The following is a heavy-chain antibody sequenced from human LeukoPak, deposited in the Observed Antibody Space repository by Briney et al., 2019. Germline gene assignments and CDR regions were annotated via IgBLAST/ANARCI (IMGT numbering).Heavy chain of an antibody. J-gene: IGHJ6*03. CDR2: ISSS. Sequence: GGSLRLSCAASGFTFSTYNMNWVRQAPGKGLEWVSSISSSADSVKGRFTISRDNAKNSLHLQMNSLRAEDTAVYFCARRSAYYYYMDVWGKGTTVTVSS. CDR1: GFTFSTYN. V-gene: IGHV3-21*01. CDR3: ARRSAYYYYMDV.